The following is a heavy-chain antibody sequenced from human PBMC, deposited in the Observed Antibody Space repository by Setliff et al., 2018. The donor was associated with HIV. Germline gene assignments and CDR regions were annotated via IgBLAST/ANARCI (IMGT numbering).Heavy chain of an antibody. Sequence: PGGSLRLSCVASGFTFRTFAMHWVRQAPGKGLKWVSVISYDGSRTYYADSVKGRFTISRDNSKNTLYLQVNSLRPEDTAVYHCASARIPTGGTSTSFDYWGQGTLVTVSS. CDR3: ASARIPTGGTSTSFDY. CDR2: ISYDGSRT. CDR1: GFTFRTFA. V-gene: IGHV3-30*01. D-gene: IGHD1-1*01. J-gene: IGHJ4*02.